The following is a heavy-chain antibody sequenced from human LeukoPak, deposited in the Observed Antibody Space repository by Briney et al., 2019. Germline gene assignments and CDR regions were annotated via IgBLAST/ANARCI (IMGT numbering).Heavy chain of an antibody. Sequence: PGGSLRLSCAASGIAVSGNYMSWVRQTPGKGLEWVSFISINTNTFYADSVRGRFTISRDTSKNTLLLQMNGLRDEDSAIYYCAIAQTWDGLFESWGQGTLVTVSS. CDR3: AIAQTWDGLFES. CDR1: GIAVSGNY. CDR2: ISINTNT. D-gene: IGHD1-26*01. V-gene: IGHV3-53*01. J-gene: IGHJ4*02.